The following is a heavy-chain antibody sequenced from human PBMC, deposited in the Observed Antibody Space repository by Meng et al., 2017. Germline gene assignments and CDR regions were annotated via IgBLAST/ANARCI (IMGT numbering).Heavy chain of an antibody. J-gene: IGHJ5*02. D-gene: IGHD2-15*01. Sequence: QVPLVQSGSELKKPGASVKVACKASGYTFTSYAMKWVRQAPGQGLEWMGWINTNTGNPTYAQGFTGRFVFSLDTSVSTAYLQISSLKAEDTAVYYCARLVAGTFGQLFDPWGQGTLVTVSS. V-gene: IGHV7-4-1*02. CDR3: ARLVAGTFGQLFDP. CDR1: GYTFTSYA. CDR2: INTNTGNP.